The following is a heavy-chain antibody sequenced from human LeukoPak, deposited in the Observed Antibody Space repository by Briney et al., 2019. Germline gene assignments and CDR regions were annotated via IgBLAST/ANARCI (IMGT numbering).Heavy chain of an antibody. Sequence: SETLSLTCAVYGGSFSGYYWSWIRQPPGKGLEWIGEINHSGSTNYNPSLKSRVTISVDTSKNQFSLKLSSVTAADTAVYYCARVSSSRLPRSSYYYYYMDVWGKGTTVTVSS. CDR1: GGSFSGYY. CDR3: ARVSSSRLPRSSYYYYYMDV. V-gene: IGHV4-34*01. J-gene: IGHJ6*03. D-gene: IGHD3-16*02. CDR2: INHSGST.